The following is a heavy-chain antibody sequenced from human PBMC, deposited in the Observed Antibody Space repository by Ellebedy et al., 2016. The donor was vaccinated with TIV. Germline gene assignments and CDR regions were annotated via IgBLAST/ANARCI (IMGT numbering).Heavy chain of an antibody. J-gene: IGHJ6*02. CDR3: VRDGAYGDYSPGYYGMDV. D-gene: IGHD3-22*01. Sequence: GGSLRLSCAASAFSFSSYWMTWVRQAPGKGLEWVANINQDGSEKHYVDSVEGRFTISRDNAKKSLYLRMNTLRVEDTAVYHCVRDGAYGDYSPGYYGMDVWGQGTTVTVSS. V-gene: IGHV3-7*03. CDR1: AFSFSSYW. CDR2: INQDGSEK.